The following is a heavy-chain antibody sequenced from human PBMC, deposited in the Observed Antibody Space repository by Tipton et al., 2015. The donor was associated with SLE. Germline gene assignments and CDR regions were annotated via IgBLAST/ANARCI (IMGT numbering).Heavy chain of an antibody. V-gene: IGHV4-34*01. CDR2: INHSGST. D-gene: IGHD3-22*01. CDR3: ARGPSSGYSASPGPFQH. Sequence: TLSLTCAVYGGSLSGYYWSWIRQPPGKGLEWIGEINHSGSTNYNPSLKSRVTISVDTSKNQFSLKLSSVTAADTAVYYCARGPSSGYSASPGPFQHWGQGTLVTVSS. CDR1: GGSLSGYY. J-gene: IGHJ1*01.